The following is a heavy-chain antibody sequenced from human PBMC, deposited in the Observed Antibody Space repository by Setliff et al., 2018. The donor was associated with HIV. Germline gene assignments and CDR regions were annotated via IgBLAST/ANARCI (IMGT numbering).Heavy chain of an antibody. CDR2: INPGNSDS. Sequence: PGESLKISCKGSGYGFTGYWIGWVRQMPGKGLEWMGIINPGNSDSKYSPSFQGQVTISADKSTSTAYLQWSSLKAADTAMYYCARPQGGGFDYWGQGTLVTVSS. CDR1: GYGFTGYW. CDR3: ARPQGGGFDY. J-gene: IGHJ4*02. D-gene: IGHD3-16*01. V-gene: IGHV5-51*01.